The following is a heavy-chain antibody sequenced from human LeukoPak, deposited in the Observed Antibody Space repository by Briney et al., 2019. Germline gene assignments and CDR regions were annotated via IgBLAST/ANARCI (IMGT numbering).Heavy chain of an antibody. V-gene: IGHV3-48*01. CDR3: AKDSHYDSSGLFDY. J-gene: IGHJ4*02. CDR1: GFTFDDYG. D-gene: IGHD3-22*01. Sequence: GGSLRLSCAASGFTFDDYGMNWVRQAPGKGLEWLSYITSSSSIRYFADSVKGRFTISRDNAKNSLYLQMNSLRAEDTAVYYCAKDSHYDSSGLFDYWGQGTLVTVSS. CDR2: ITSSSSIR.